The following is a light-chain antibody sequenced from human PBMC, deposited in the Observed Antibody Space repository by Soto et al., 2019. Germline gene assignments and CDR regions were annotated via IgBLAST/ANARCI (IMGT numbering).Light chain of an antibody. CDR2: GAS. CDR1: QSVSSY. CDR3: QQYNNWLFIT. J-gene: IGKJ5*01. Sequence: VVLTLSPGTLSSSPGERATLSCRASQSVSSYLAWYQQKHVQPPRLXXYGASSRATGIPVRISGGGSWTKFILTISSLQSADFSVYYCQQYNNWLFITFGQGTRLDIK. V-gene: IGKV3-15*01.